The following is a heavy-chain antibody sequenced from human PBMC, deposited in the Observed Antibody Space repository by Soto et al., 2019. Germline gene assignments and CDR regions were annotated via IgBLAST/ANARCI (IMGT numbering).Heavy chain of an antibody. Sequence: ASVKVSCKASGYTFTSCTRCAMHWVRQAPGQRLEWMGWISVGNGNTRYSQNFQGRVTITRDTSASTGYMELSSLSSEDTAVYYCEMKTQSYEYYYYAMDVWGQGTTVTVSS. J-gene: IGHJ6*02. CDR3: EMKTQSYEYYYYAMDV. CDR1: GYTFTSCTRCA. D-gene: IGHD3-16*01. CDR2: ISVGNGNT. V-gene: IGHV1-3*01.